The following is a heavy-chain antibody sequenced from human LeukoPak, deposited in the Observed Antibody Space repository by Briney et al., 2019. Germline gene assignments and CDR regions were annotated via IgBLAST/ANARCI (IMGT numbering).Heavy chain of an antibody. V-gene: IGHV1-8*02. CDR3: ARGLDCSGGSCYSRWFDP. D-gene: IGHD2-15*01. J-gene: IGHJ5*02. CDR2: MNPNSGNT. Sequence: ASVKVSYKASGYTFTSYGISWVRQATGQGLEWMGWMNPNSGNTGYAQKFQGRVTMTRNTSISTAYMELSSLRSEDTAVYYCARGLDCSGGSCYSRWFDPWGQGTLVTVSS. CDR1: GYTFTSYG.